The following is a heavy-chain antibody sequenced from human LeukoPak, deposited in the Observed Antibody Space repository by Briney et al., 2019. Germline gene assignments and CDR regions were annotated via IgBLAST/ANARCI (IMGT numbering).Heavy chain of an antibody. V-gene: IGHV1-18*01. CDR2: ISAYNGNT. Sequence: ASVKVSCKASGYTFTSYGISWVRQAPGQGLEWMGWISAYNGNTNYAQKLQGRVTMTTDTSTSTAYMELRSLRSDDTAVYYCAADLGGSYIYWYFDLWGRGTLVTVSS. CDR1: GYTFTSYG. D-gene: IGHD1-26*01. J-gene: IGHJ2*01. CDR3: AADLGGSYIYWYFDL.